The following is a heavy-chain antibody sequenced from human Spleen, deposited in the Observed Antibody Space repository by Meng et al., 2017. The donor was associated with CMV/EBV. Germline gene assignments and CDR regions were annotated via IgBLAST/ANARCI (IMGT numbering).Heavy chain of an antibody. CDR1: GGTLSSYT. V-gene: IGHV1-2*02. CDR3: ARDPQVTGDLYFDY. Sequence: ASVKVSCKASGGTLSSYTVSWVRQAPGQGLEWMGWVNPNSGGTDCAQKFQGRVTMTRDTSVSTAYMELSRLRSDDTAVYYCARDPQVTGDLYFDYWGQGTLVTVSS. J-gene: IGHJ4*02. CDR2: VNPNSGGT. D-gene: IGHD7-27*01.